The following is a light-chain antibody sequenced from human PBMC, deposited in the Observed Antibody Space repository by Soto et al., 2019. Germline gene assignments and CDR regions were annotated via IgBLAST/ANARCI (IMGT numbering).Light chain of an antibody. Sequence: DIQMTPSPSPLSASVGDRVTITCRASQNINKWLAWYQHKPGKAPKLLIYDASNLDSGVPSRFSGSGSGTEYSLTISNLQPDDCATYYCQQYENYWTFGQGAKG. CDR1: QNINKW. J-gene: IGKJ1*01. CDR2: DAS. CDR3: QQYENYWT. V-gene: IGKV1-5*01.